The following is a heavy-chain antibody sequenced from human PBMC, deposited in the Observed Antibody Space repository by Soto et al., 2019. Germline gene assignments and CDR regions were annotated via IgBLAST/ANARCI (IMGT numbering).Heavy chain of an antibody. J-gene: IGHJ4*02. Sequence: GGSLRLSCAASGFTFSSYTMRWVRQAPGKGLEWVSSIGGGGGDKYYADSVKGRFTISRDNSKNTMSLQMNSLRVEDTAVYYCARRSGNNYYFDFWGQGTLVTVSS. CDR3: ARRSGNNYYFDF. D-gene: IGHD1-26*01. CDR1: GFTFSSYT. CDR2: IGGGGGDK. V-gene: IGHV3-23*01.